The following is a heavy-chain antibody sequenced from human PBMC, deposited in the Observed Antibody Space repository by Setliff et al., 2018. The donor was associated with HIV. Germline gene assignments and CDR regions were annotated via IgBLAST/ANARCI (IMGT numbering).Heavy chain of an antibody. J-gene: IGHJ5*02. CDR1: GGSISCYY. Sequence: PSETLSLTCTVSGGSISCYYWSWIRQPPGKGLEWIGYIYYSGSTNYNPSLKSRVTISVDTSKNQFSLKLSSVTAADTAVYYCASRVYYYDESAILREEGFVPWGQGTLVTVSS. CDR2: IYYSGST. D-gene: IGHD3-22*01. V-gene: IGHV4-59*08. CDR3: ASRVYYYDESAILREEGFVP.